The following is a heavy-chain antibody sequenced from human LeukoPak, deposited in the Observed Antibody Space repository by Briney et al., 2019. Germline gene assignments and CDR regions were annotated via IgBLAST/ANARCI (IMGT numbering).Heavy chain of an antibody. CDR1: GFTFTTYA. CDR3: AKAAAGTCSGARCHYFDS. CDR2: FSGSVDTT. J-gene: IGHJ4*02. D-gene: IGHD2-15*01. V-gene: IGHV3-23*01. Sequence: PGGSLRLSCAASGFTFTTYAMSWVRQTPGKGLEWVSTFSGSVDTTYHADSVKGRFTISRDNSKNTVYLQMNSLRAEDTAVYYCAKAAAGTCSGARCHYFDSWGQGTPVTVSS.